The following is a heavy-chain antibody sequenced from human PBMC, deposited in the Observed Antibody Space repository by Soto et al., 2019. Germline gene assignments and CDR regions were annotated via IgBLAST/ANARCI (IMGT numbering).Heavy chain of an antibody. Sequence: PGGSLRLSCAASGFTFSNAWMNWVRKAPGKGLEWVGRIKSKTDGGTTDYAAPVKGRFTISRDDSKNTLYLQMNSLKTEDTAVYYCTTDTYYYDSSGPLGYFDYWGQGTLVTVSS. CDR3: TTDTYYYDSSGPLGYFDY. CDR2: IKSKTDGGTT. CDR1: GFTFSNAW. D-gene: IGHD3-22*01. V-gene: IGHV3-15*07. J-gene: IGHJ4*02.